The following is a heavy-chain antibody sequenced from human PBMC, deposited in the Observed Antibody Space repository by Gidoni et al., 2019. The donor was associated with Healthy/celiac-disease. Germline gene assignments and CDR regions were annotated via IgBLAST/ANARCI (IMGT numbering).Heavy chain of an antibody. CDR1: GFTFSRYP. CDR3: VKGANIVVVPAAYYYYGMDV. CDR2: ISSNGGST. D-gene: IGHD2-2*01. V-gene: IGHV3-64D*06. J-gene: IGHJ6*02. Sequence: EVQLVESGGGLVQPGWSLRLSCSASGFTFSRYPMHSVRQAPGKGLEDVSAISSNGGSTYYADSVKGRFTIPRDNSKNTLYLQMSSLRAEDTAVYYCVKGANIVVVPAAYYYYGMDVWGQGTTVTVSS.